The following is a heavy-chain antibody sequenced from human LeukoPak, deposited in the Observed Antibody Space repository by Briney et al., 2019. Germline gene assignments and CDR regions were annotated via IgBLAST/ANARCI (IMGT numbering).Heavy chain of an antibody. D-gene: IGHD6-13*01. CDR1: GFTFSNAW. Sequence: GGSLRLSCAASGFTFSNAWMSWVRQAPGKGLEWVSSLSGRSSYIYYADSLRGRFTISRDNSKNSLYLQMNSLRAEDTAVYYCAKTAGIAAAADFDYWGQGTLVTVSS. CDR2: LSGRSSYI. CDR3: AKTAGIAAAADFDY. J-gene: IGHJ4*02. V-gene: IGHV3-21*01.